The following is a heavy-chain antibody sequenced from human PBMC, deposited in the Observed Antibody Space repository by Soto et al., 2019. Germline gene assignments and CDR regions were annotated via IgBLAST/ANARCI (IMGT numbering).Heavy chain of an antibody. CDR2: SSYNGGT. J-gene: IGHJ4*02. CDR1: ADSSTISDSY. V-gene: IGHV4-39*01. D-gene: IGHD1-1*01. Sequence: SETLSLTCSVSADSSTISDSYWGWLRQPPGKGLQWIGSSSYNGGTFYNPSLKGRVAISVDPSKKHSSLQVTSVSVADTAVYYCARHRIEVVWRGFDYWGQGSPVTVSS. CDR3: ARHRIEVVWRGFDY.